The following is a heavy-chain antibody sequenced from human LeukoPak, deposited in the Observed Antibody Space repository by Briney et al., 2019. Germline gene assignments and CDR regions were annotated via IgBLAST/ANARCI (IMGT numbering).Heavy chain of an antibody. Sequence: VASVKVSCKASGYTFTGYYMHWVRQAPGQGLEWMGWINPNTGGTNYAQNFQGRVTMTRGTSINTAYMELSRLRSDNTAVYYCARDRADFSPAYYMDVWGKGTTVTVSS. CDR2: INPNTGGT. CDR3: ARDRADFSPAYYMDV. CDR1: GYTFTGYY. D-gene: IGHD3-3*01. V-gene: IGHV1-2*02. J-gene: IGHJ6*03.